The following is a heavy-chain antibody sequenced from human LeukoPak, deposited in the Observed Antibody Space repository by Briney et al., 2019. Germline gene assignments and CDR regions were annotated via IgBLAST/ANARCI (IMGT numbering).Heavy chain of an antibody. J-gene: IGHJ5*02. V-gene: IGHV4-30-4*08. Sequence: SQTLSLTCTVSGGSISSGDYYWSWIRQPPGKGLEWIGYNYYSGSTYYNPSLKSRVTISVDTSKNQFSLKLSSVTAADTAVYYCARGRTTRASGFDPWGQGTLVTVSS. CDR1: GGSISSGDYY. D-gene: IGHD1-7*01. CDR2: NYYSGST. CDR3: ARGRTTRASGFDP.